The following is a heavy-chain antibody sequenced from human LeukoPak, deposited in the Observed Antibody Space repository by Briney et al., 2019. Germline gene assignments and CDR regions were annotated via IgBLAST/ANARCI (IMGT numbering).Heavy chain of an antibody. V-gene: IGHV1-8*02. CDR2: MNPNSGNT. Sequence: ASVKVSCKASGYTFTGYYMHWVRQAPGQGLEWMGWMNPNSGNTGYAQKFQGRVAMTRNTSISTAYMELSSLRSEDTAVYYCARVGRYCSGGSCYPANWFDPWGQGTLVTVSS. CDR3: ARVGRYCSGGSCYPANWFDP. J-gene: IGHJ5*02. D-gene: IGHD2-15*01. CDR1: GYTFTGYY.